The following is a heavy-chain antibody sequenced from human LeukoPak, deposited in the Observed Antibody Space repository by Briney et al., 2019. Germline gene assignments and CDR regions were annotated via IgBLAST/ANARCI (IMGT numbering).Heavy chain of an antibody. CDR1: GGSFSGYY. V-gene: IGHV4-34*01. CDR2: INHSGST. J-gene: IGHJ4*02. CDR3: ARDRIQLWPPDY. Sequence: LETLSLTCAVYGGSFSGYYWSWIRQPPGKGLEWIGEINHSGSTNYNPSLKSRVTISVDTSKNQFSLKLSSVTAADTAVYYCARDRIQLWPPDYWGQGTLVTVSS. D-gene: IGHD5-18*01.